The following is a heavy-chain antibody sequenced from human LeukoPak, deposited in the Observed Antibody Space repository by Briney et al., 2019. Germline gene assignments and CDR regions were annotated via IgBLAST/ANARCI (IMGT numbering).Heavy chain of an antibody. CDR2: ISYDGSNK. Sequence: PGGSLRLSCAASGFTFSSYGMHWVRQAPGKGLEWVAVISYDGSNKYYADSVKGRFTISRDNSKNTLYLQMNSLRAEDTAVYYCARVTGYGSGTRFDPWGQGTLVTVSS. D-gene: IGHD3-10*01. V-gene: IGHV3-30*03. J-gene: IGHJ5*02. CDR3: ARVTGYGSGTRFDP. CDR1: GFTFSSYG.